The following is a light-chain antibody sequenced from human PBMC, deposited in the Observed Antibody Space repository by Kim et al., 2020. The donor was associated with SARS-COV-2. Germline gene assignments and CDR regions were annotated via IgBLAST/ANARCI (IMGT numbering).Light chain of an antibody. CDR2: GVS. Sequence: LSPGDRATLTCRANQSVDSSTLAWYRQRPGQAPRLLIHGVSNRATGIPDRFTGSGSGTDFILTISRLEPEDFAVYYCQQYGSSLYTFGQGTKLEI. J-gene: IGKJ2*01. CDR1: QSVDSST. V-gene: IGKV3-20*01. CDR3: QQYGSSLYT.